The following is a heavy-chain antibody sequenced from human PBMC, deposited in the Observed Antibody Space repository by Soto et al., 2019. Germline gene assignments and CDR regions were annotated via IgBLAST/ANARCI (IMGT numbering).Heavy chain of an antibody. J-gene: IGHJ4*02. CDR2: ISGSGGST. D-gene: IGHD3-10*01. CDR3: ARAIYGSGSNFDY. CDR1: GFTFSSYA. V-gene: IGHV3-23*01. Sequence: EVQLLESGGGLVQPGGSLRLSCAASGFTFSSYAMSWVRQAPGKGLERVSAISGSGGSTYYADSVKGRFTISRDNSKNTLYLQMNSLRAEDTAVYYCARAIYGSGSNFDYWGQGTLVTVSS.